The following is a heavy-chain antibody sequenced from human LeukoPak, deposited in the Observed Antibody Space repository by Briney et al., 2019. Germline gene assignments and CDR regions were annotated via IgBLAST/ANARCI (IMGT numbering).Heavy chain of an antibody. CDR3: ARASPPDCTNGVCSAYNIDY. V-gene: IGHV4-38-2*02. Sequence: SETLSLTCTVSGYFITNTYYWGWIRQPPGKGLEWIGSIYHSGSTYYNPSLKSRVTISVDTSKNQFSLKLSSLTAADTAVYYCARASPPDCTNGVCSAYNIDYWGQGTLVTVSS. J-gene: IGHJ4*02. CDR1: GYFITNTYY. CDR2: IYHSGST. D-gene: IGHD2-8*01.